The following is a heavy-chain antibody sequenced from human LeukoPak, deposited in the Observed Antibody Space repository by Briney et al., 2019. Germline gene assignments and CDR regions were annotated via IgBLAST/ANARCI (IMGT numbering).Heavy chain of an antibody. D-gene: IGHD3-9*01. J-gene: IGHJ4*02. CDR1: GFTFRNYA. CDR3: TKWGVYDGSTGYYDSDY. V-gene: IGHV3-23*01. CDR2: IVGNGVST. Sequence: QPGASLRLSCAASGFTFRNYAMSWVRQAPGKGLEWVSAIVGNGVSTYYADSVQGRFTISRDNSKNTLYLQMNSLRAEDTALYYCTKWGVYDGSTGYYDSDYWGQGTLVTVSS.